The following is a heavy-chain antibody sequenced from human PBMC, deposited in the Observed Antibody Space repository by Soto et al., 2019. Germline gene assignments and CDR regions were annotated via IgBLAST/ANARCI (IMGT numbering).Heavy chain of an antibody. Sequence: DSGKVSCKASGYTFTSYDINWVRQANGKGLEWMGWMNPNSGNTGYAQKFQGRVTMTRNTSISTAYMELNSLRSEDTAVYYCARKFYKLRFLEWTRINWFEPWGQGTLVTVSS. CDR3: ARKFYKLRFLEWTRINWFEP. CDR1: GYTFTSYD. V-gene: IGHV1-8*01. D-gene: IGHD3-3*01. J-gene: IGHJ5*02. CDR2: MNPNSGNT.